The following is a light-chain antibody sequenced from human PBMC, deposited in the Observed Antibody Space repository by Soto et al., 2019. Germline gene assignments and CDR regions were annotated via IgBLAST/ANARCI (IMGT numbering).Light chain of an antibody. CDR2: GAS. J-gene: IGKJ1*01. Sequence: ESGLRQSPGTVSVSPGERATLSCRASQSISSNYLAWYQQKPGQAPSLLIYGASSRATGIPDRFSGSGSGTDFTLTISRLEPEDSAIYYCQQYLSWTFSQGTKVEIK. V-gene: IGKV3-20*01. CDR3: QQYLSWT. CDR1: QSISSNY.